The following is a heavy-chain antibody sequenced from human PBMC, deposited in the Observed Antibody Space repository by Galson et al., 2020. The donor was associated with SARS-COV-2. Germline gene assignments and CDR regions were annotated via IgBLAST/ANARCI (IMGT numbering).Heavy chain of an antibody. J-gene: IGHJ4*02. CDR1: GYSISSGYY. CDR2: IYHSGST. CDR3: AREGSAYEDPRKPPIDY. V-gene: IGHV4-38-2*02. D-gene: IGHD3-3*01. Sequence: SETLSLTCTVSGYSISSGYYWGWIRQPPGKGLEWIGSIYHSGSTYYNPSLKSRVPISVDTSKNQFSLKLSSVTAADTAVYYCAREGSAYEDPRKPPIDYWGQGTLVTVSS.